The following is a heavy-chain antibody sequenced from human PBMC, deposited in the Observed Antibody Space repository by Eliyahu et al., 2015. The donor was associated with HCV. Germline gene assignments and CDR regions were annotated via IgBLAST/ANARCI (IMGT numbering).Heavy chain of an antibody. CDR2: IHYSGSX. D-gene: IGHD6-19*01. V-gene: IGHV4-59*01. Sequence: QVQLQESGPGLVKPXETLSLTCTVSXXSITTXXWXWIRPPPGKGLEWIGYIHYSGSXNYNPSLKXRVTISVDTXKNQFSLNLTSVTAADTAMYYCASGGGGIAVTGTGGWFDPWGQGTLVTVSS. CDR1: XXSITTXX. CDR3: ASGGGGIAVTGTGGWFDP. J-gene: IGHJ5*02.